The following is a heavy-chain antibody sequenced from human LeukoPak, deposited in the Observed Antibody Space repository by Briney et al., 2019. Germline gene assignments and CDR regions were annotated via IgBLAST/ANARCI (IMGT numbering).Heavy chain of an antibody. D-gene: IGHD1-26*01. CDR3: AKVGSGSYPGHFFDY. CDR1: GFTFSSYA. Sequence: GRSLRLSCAASGFTFSSYAMHWVRQAPGKGLEWVAVISYDGSNKYYADSVKGRFTISRDNAKNSLYLQMNSLRAEDTALYYCAKVGSGSYPGHFFDYWGQGTLVTVSS. J-gene: IGHJ4*02. V-gene: IGHV3-30*01. CDR2: ISYDGSNK.